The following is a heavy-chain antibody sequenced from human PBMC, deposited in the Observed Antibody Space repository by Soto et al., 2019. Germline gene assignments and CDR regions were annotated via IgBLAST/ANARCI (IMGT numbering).Heavy chain of an antibody. J-gene: IGHJ6*02. CDR1: GYTFTSYG. CDR3: ARAGGGYCSSTSCEYGMDV. V-gene: IGHV1-18*01. CDR2: ISAYNGNT. Sequence: QVQLVQSGAEVKKPGASVKVSCKASGYTFTSYGISWVRQAPGQGLEWMGWISAYNGNTNYAQKLQGRVTMTTDTSTRTADMELRSLRSDDTAVYYFARAGGGYCSSTSCEYGMDVWGQGNTVTVSS. D-gene: IGHD2-2*01.